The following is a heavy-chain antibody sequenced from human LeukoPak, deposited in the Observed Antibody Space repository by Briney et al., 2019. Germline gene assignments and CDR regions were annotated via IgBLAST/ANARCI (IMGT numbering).Heavy chain of an antibody. CDR3: ARDLGDVSMVRGVMVYFDY. CDR2: INWNGGST. D-gene: IGHD3-10*01. CDR1: GFTFDDYG. V-gene: IGHV3-20*04. Sequence: PGGSLRLSCAASGFTFDDYGMSWVRQAPGKGLEWVSGINWNGGSTGYADSVKGRFTISRDNAKNSLYLQMNSLRAEDTALYYCARDLGDVSMVRGVMVYFDYWGQGTLVTDSS. J-gene: IGHJ4*02.